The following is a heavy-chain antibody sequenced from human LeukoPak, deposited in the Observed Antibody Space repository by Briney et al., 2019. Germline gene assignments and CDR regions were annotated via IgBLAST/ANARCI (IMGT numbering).Heavy chain of an antibody. CDR3: ARVGLVHDAFDI. Sequence: GSLRLSCAASGFTFSSHWMHWVRQAPGKGLVWVSRINSDGSSISYADSVKGRFTISRDNAKNTLYLQMNSLRAEDTAVYYCARVGLVHDAFDIWGQGTMVTVSS. CDR2: INSDGSSI. CDR1: GFTFSSHW. J-gene: IGHJ3*02. D-gene: IGHD2-2*01. V-gene: IGHV3-74*01.